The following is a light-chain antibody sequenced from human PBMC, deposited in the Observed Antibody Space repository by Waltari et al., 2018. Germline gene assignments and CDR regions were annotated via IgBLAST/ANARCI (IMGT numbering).Light chain of an antibody. CDR2: VNSDGSH. J-gene: IGLJ3*02. V-gene: IGLV4-69*01. CDR3: ETGGHGTWV. CDR1: SGHRSNV. Sequence: QLVVTQSPSASAPLGASVKLTCTLSSGHRSNVIAWLQQRQEKGPRYLMKVNSDGSHSKGDEIPDRFSGSSAGAERYLTISSLQSDDEADYYCETGGHGTWVFGGGTKLTVL.